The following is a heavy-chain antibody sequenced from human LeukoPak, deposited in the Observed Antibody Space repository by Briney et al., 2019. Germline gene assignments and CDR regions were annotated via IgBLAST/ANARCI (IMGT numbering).Heavy chain of an antibody. J-gene: IGHJ5*02. V-gene: IGHV1-2*02. CDR2: INPNTGGT. CDR1: GYTFNDYY. Sequence: ASVKVSCKASGYTFNDYYIHWERQAPGQGLEWMGWINPNTGGTNYARKVQGRVTMTTDTSISTVYVELSRLRSDDTAVYYCARYFEACSGGDCYWFDPWGQGTLVTVSS. CDR3: ARYFEACSGGDCYWFDP. D-gene: IGHD2-21*01.